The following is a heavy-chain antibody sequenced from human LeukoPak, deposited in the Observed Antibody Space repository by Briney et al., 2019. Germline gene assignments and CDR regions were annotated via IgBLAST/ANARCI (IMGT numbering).Heavy chain of an antibody. CDR1: GFTFSSFG. J-gene: IGHJ5*02. D-gene: IGHD3-9*01. CDR2: ISSTGGTA. Sequence: GGSLRLSCAASGFTFSSFGMSWVRQAPGKGLEWVSAISSTGGTAYYADSVKGRFTISRDNSKNTLYLQMNSLRAEDTAVYYCAKALRYFDWSQVFDPWGQGTLVTVSS. V-gene: IGHV3-23*01. CDR3: AKALRYFDWSQVFDP.